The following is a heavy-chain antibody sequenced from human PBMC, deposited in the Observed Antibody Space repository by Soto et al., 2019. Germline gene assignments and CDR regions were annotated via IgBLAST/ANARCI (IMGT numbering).Heavy chain of an antibody. J-gene: IGHJ4*02. CDR3: ASEPSI. CDR1: GGSISSGGYS. Sequence: SETLSFICAVSGGSISSGGYSWSWMRQQPGKGLEWIGYIYYSGTTYYNPSLKSRVTISVDTSKNQFSLKLSSVTAADTAVYYCASEPSIWGQGTLVTVSS. V-gene: IGHV4-31*11. CDR2: IYYSGTT.